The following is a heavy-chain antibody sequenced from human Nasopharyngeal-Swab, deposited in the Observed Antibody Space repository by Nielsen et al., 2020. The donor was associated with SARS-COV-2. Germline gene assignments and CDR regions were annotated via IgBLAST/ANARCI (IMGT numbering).Heavy chain of an antibody. CDR2: IYPGDSDT. CDR3: ARHYYGSGSYIDY. V-gene: IGHV5-51*01. Sequence: GESLKISCKGSRYSFTSYWIGWVRQMPGKGLEWMGIIYPGDSDTRYSPSFQGQVTISADKSTSTAYLQWSSLKASDTAMYYCARHYYGSGSYIDYWGQGTLVTVSS. J-gene: IGHJ4*02. CDR1: RYSFTSYW. D-gene: IGHD3-10*01.